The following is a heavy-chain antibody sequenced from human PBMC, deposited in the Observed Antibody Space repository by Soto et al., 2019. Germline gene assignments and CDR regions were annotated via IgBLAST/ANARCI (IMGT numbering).Heavy chain of an antibody. V-gene: IGHV4-59*01. CDR2: MYNTGST. CDR3: ARDLWGYCGTDCYPLDV. Sequence: QVQLQESGPGLVKPSETLSLTCTVSGGTISRYYWSWIRQPPGKGLEWIGYMYNTGSTVYNPSFKSRVTISVDTSKNQYYLKLNSVSAADTAVYYCARDLWGYCGTDCYPLDVWGQGTTVTLSS. D-gene: IGHD2-21*02. J-gene: IGHJ6*02. CDR1: GGTISRYY.